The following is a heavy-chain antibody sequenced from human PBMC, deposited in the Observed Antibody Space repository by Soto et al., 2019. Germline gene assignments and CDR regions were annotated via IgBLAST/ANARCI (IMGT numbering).Heavy chain of an antibody. Sequence: EVQLLESGGGLVQPGGSLRLSCAASGFTFTTYTMSWLRQAPGKGLEWVSSISGSGGHTYYADSVKGRLILSRDNSKNTLYLQMNSLRAEDTAVYYCAKDGSYSSSWPYYFDHWGQGTLVTVSS. J-gene: IGHJ4*02. D-gene: IGHD6-13*01. CDR1: GFTFTTYT. V-gene: IGHV3-23*01. CDR2: ISGSGGHT. CDR3: AKDGSYSSSWPYYFDH.